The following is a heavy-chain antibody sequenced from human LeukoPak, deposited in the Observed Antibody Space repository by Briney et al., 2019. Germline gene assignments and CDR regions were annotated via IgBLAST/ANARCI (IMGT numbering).Heavy chain of an antibody. J-gene: IGHJ4*02. CDR2: ISYDGSNK. V-gene: IGHV3-30*18. CDR1: GFTFSSYG. CDR3: AKDMTQFWSGPDY. D-gene: IGHD3-3*01. Sequence: GGSLRLSCAASGFTFSSYGMHWVRQAPGKGLEWVTVISYDGSNKYFADSVKGRFTISRDNSKNTLFLQMNSLRAEDTAVYYCAKDMTQFWSGPDYWGQGTLVTVSS.